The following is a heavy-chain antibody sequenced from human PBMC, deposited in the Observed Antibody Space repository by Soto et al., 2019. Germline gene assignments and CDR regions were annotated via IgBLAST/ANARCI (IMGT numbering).Heavy chain of an antibody. V-gene: IGHV1-3*01. CDR2: INAGNGNT. CDR3: ARGHLAVVPVASWYYYMDV. J-gene: IGHJ6*03. CDR1: GYTFTNYA. Sequence: QVQLVQSGAEVEKPGASEKVSCKASGYTFTNYAVHWVRQAPGQRLEWMGWINAGNGNTRYSQKFQGRVTITRDTSARTAYMELSSLRSEDTAVYYCARGHLAVVPVASWYYYMDVWGKGTTVTVSS. D-gene: IGHD2-2*01.